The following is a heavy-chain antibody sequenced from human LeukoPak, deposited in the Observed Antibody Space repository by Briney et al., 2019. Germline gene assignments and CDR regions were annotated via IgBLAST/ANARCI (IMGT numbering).Heavy chain of an antibody. D-gene: IGHD4-17*01. J-gene: IGHJ6*02. Sequence: GSSVKVSCKASGGTFSCYAISWVRQAPGQGLEWMGRIIPILGIANYAQKFQGRVTITADKSTSTAYMELSSLRSEDTAVYYCARVHGDYPSYYYGMDVWGQGTTVTVSS. CDR1: GGTFSCYA. CDR2: IIPILGIA. CDR3: ARVHGDYPSYYYGMDV. V-gene: IGHV1-69*04.